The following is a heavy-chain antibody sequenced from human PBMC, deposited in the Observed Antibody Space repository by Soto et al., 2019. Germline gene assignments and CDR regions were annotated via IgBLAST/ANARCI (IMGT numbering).Heavy chain of an antibody. V-gene: IGHV3-74*01. CDR1: GFTFSSYW. D-gene: IGHD3-3*02. CDR3: ARDFWAPDIFGVVYYYYGMDV. CDR2: INSDGSST. Sequence: GGSLRLSCAASGFTFSSYWMHWVRQAPGKGLVWVSRINSDGSSTSYADSVKGRFTISRDNAKNTLYLQMNSLRAEDTAVYYCARDFWAPDIFGVVYYYYGMDVWGQGTTVTVSS. J-gene: IGHJ6*02.